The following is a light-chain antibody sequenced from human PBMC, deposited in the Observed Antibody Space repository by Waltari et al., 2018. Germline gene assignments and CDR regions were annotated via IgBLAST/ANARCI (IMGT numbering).Light chain of an antibody. CDR3: QSYDSSNYVV. V-gene: IGLV6-57*03. CDR2: EDN. CDR1: SGSIASTC. J-gene: IGLJ2*01. Sequence: NFMLTQPHSVSDPPAKTVTISSTRSSGSIASTCVPCYQPRPGSAPTTVNYEDNQRPSGVADRFSGSIDSSSNSASLTISGLKTEDEADYYCQSYDSSNYVVFGGGTKLTVL.